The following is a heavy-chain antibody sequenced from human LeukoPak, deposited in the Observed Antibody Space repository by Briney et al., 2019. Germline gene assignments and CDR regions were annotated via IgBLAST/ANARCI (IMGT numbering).Heavy chain of an antibody. Sequence: ASVKVSCTASGYTFTGYYMHWVRQAPGQGLEWMGWINPNSGGTNYAQKFQGRVTMTRDTSISTAYMELSRLRSDDTAVYYCARDRTYYYDSSGDYYFDYWGQGTLVTVSS. J-gene: IGHJ4*02. D-gene: IGHD3-22*01. CDR1: GYTFTGYY. CDR2: INPNSGGT. CDR3: ARDRTYYYDSSGDYYFDY. V-gene: IGHV1-2*02.